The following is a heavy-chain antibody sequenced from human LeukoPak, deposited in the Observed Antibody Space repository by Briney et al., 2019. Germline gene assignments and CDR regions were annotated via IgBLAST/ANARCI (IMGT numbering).Heavy chain of an antibody. D-gene: IGHD3-10*01. CDR3: ARDVAGARSY. V-gene: IGHV3-74*01. CDR2: IDTDGRTT. CDR1: GYTFSSYW. J-gene: IGHJ4*02. Sequence: GGALRLSCAASGYTFSSYWMHWVRQAPGKGLLWVSRIDTDGRTTNYADSVKGRFTIYRDNVQNTLYLQINSLTTEDTAVYYCARDVAGARSYWGQGALVSVSS.